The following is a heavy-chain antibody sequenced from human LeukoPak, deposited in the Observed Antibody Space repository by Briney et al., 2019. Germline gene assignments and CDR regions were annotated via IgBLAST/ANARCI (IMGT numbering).Heavy chain of an antibody. CDR2: INHSGST. CDR1: GGSFSGYY. V-gene: IGHV4-34*01. J-gene: IGHJ4*02. Sequence: SETLSLTCAVYGGSFSGYYWSWIRQPPGKGLEWIGEINHSGSTNYNPSLKSRVTISVDTSENQFSLKLSSVTAADTAVYYCARDPYDGYGDLDYFDYWGQGTLVTVSS. D-gene: IGHD4-17*01. CDR3: ARDPYDGYGDLDYFDY.